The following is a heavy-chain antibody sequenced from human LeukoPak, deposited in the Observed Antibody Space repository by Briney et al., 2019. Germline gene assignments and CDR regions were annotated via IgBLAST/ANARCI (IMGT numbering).Heavy chain of an antibody. D-gene: IGHD3-3*01. J-gene: IGHJ4*02. V-gene: IGHV3-21*01. CDR3: ARDSLRFLEWLPAAFDY. CDR2: ISSSSSYI. Sequence: PGGSLRLSCAASGFTFSSYSMNWVRQAPGKGLEWISSISSSSSYIYYADSVKGRFTISRDNAKNSLYLQMNSLRAEDTAVYYCARDSLRFLEWLPAAFDYWGQGTLVTVSS. CDR1: GFTFSSYS.